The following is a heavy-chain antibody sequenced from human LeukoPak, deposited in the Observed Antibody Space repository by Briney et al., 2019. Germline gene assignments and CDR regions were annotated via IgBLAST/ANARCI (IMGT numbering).Heavy chain of an antibody. D-gene: IGHD6-13*01. Sequence: QSGGSLRPSCAASGFTFSSYEMNWVRQAPGKGLEWVSYISSSGSTIYYADSVKGRFTISRDNAKNSLYLQMNSLRAEDTAVYYCASMYSSSWFSFDYWGQGTLVTVSS. CDR2: ISSSGSTI. CDR1: GFTFSSYE. J-gene: IGHJ4*02. V-gene: IGHV3-48*03. CDR3: ASMYSSSWFSFDY.